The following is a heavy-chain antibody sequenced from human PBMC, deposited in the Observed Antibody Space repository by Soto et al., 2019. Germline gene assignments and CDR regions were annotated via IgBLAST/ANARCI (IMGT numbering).Heavy chain of an antibody. CDR2: IIPILGIA. V-gene: IGHV1-69*02. D-gene: IGHD6-13*01. Sequence: ASVKVSCKASGGTFSSYTISWVRQAPGQGLEWMGRIIPILGIANYAQKFQGRVTITADKSTSTAYMELSSLRSEDTAVYYCARVDIGRDVSSSWPELNDYWGQGTLVTVSS. J-gene: IGHJ4*02. CDR3: ARVDIGRDVSSSWPELNDY. CDR1: GGTFSSYT.